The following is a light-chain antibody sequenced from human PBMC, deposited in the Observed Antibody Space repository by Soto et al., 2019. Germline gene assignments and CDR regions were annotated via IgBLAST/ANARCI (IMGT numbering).Light chain of an antibody. Sequence: EIVMTQSPVTLSVSPGESATLSCRASQSVGSNLAWYQQRPGQAPRLLIYGASTRATGIPVRFSGSGSGTEFTLTISGLQSEDFAVYYCQQRTNGLTFGGGTKVDIK. CDR2: GAS. V-gene: IGKV3D-15*01. J-gene: IGKJ4*01. CDR3: QQRTNGLT. CDR1: QSVGSN.